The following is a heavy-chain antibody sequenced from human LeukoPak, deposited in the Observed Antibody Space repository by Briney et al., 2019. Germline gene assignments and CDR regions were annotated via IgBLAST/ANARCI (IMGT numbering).Heavy chain of an antibody. V-gene: IGHV4-39*01. D-gene: IGHD2-21*02. J-gene: IGHJ4*02. CDR3: ARQLAYCGGDCYTYYFDY. CDR2: IYYSGST. Sequence: SETLSLTCTVSGGSISSSSYYWGWIRRPPGKGLEWIGSIYYSGSTYYNPSLKSRVTISVDTSKNQFSLKLSSVTAADTAVYYCARQLAYCGGDCYTYYFDYWGQGTLVTVSS. CDR1: GGSISSSSYY.